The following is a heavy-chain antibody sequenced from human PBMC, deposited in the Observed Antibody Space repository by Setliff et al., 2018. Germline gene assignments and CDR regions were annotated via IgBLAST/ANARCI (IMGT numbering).Heavy chain of an antibody. Sequence: GASVKVSCMASRYTFTSHYMHWVRQAPGLGLEWMGTINPSSGRTSYAQKFQGRVTMTRDTSTSTVYMDMSSLRSEDTAVYYCARDVFPYHYEGAFDIWGQGTMVTVSS. CDR2: INPSSGRT. CDR3: ARDVFPYHYEGAFDI. CDR1: RYTFTSHY. D-gene: IGHD3-22*01. J-gene: IGHJ3*02. V-gene: IGHV1-46*01.